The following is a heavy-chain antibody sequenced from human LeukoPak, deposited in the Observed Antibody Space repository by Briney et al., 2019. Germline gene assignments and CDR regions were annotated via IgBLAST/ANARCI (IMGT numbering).Heavy chain of an antibody. CDR2: ISYDGSNK. V-gene: IGHV3-30*04. CDR3: ARNQRGGDNDY. D-gene: IGHD2-21*02. J-gene: IGHJ4*02. CDR1: GFTFSDYA. Sequence: GGSLRLSCAASGFTFSDYAMHWVRQAPGKGLEWVAVISYDGSNKYYTDSVKGRFTISRDNSKNTLYLQMNSLRAEDTAVYYCARNQRGGDNDYWGQGTLVIVSS.